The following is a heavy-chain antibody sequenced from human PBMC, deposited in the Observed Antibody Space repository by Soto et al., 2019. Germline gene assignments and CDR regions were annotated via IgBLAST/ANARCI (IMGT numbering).Heavy chain of an antibody. V-gene: IGHV3-48*02. CDR2: ISSSGDAI. D-gene: IGHD6-13*01. J-gene: IGHJ6*02. Sequence: ESGGDLVQPGGSLRLSCAASGFIFSDYTMTWVRQAPGRGLEFVSHISSSGDAIFYAESVKGRFTVSRDNAKNSLYLQMNSLRDDDTAVYFGARDHGGSTWFVGVYYFFGMDVWGQGTAVTVSS. CDR3: ARDHGGSTWFVGVYYFFGMDV. CDR1: GFIFSDYT.